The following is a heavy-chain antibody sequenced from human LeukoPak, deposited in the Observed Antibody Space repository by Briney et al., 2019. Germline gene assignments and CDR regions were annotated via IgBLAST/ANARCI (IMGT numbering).Heavy chain of an antibody. V-gene: IGHV3-21*01. CDR3: ARGGLAVAGTLTLFDY. J-gene: IGHJ4*02. CDR2: ISSSSSYI. CDR1: GFTFSSYS. D-gene: IGHD6-19*01. Sequence: GGSLRLSCAASGFTFSSYSMNWVRQAPGKGLEWVSSISSSSSYIYYADSVKGRFTISRDNAKNSLYLQMNSLRAEDTAVYYCARGGLAVAGTLTLFDYWGQGTLVTVSS.